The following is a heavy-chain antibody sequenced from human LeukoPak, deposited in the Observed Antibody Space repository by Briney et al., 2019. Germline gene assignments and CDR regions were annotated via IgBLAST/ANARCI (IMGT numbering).Heavy chain of an antibody. V-gene: IGHV3-7*04. J-gene: IGHJ4*02. Sequence: GGSLRLSCAASGFTFSSYWMTWVRQAPGKGLEWVANIEQDGSEIYYVDSVKGRFTISRDNAKNSLYLQLNSLRAEDTAVYYCARGFWSFDYWGQGTLVTVSS. CDR1: GFTFSSYW. CDR3: ARGFWSFDY. D-gene: IGHD3-3*01. CDR2: IEQDGSEI.